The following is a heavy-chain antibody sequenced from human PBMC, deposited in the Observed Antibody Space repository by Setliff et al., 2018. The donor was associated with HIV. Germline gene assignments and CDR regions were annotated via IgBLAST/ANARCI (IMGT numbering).Heavy chain of an antibody. V-gene: IGHV4-39*07. CDR1: GGSIRSSDYY. Sequence: SETLSLTCTVSGGSIRSSDYYWGWIRQPPGKGLEWIGSVYYSGTAYYNPSLKSRVTISVHTSKNQFSLKLSSVTAADTAVYYCASCLQNYDSSGYYTNYFDYWGQGTLVTVSS. D-gene: IGHD3-22*01. J-gene: IGHJ4*02. CDR2: VYYSGTA. CDR3: ASCLQNYDSSGYYTNYFDY.